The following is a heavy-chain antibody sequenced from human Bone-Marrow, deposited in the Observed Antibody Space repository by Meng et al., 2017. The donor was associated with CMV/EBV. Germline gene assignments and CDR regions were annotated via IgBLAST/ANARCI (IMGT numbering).Heavy chain of an antibody. Sequence: SETLSLTCTVSGGSISSSSYYWGWIRQPPGKGLEWIGSIYYSGSTYYNPSLKSRVTISVDTSKNQFSLKLSSVTAADTAVYYCARPLYYYDSSGYYHRRYYGMDVWGQGTTVTVSS. V-gene: IGHV4-39*07. D-gene: IGHD3-22*01. CDR1: GGSISSSSYY. CDR3: ARPLYYYDSSGYYHRRYYGMDV. CDR2: IYYSGST. J-gene: IGHJ6*02.